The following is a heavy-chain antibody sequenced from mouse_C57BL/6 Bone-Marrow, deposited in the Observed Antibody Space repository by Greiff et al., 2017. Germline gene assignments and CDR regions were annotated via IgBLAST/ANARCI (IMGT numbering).Heavy chain of an antibody. J-gene: IGHJ2*01. V-gene: IGHV1-55*01. CDR3: ARGDYGSSVFDY. Sequence: QVQLQQSGPELVKPGASVKMSCKASGYTFTSYWITWVKQRPGQGLEWIGDIYPGSGSTNYNEKFKSKATLTVDTSSSTAYMQLSSLTSEDSAVYYCARGDYGSSVFDYWGQGTTLTVSS. CDR2: IYPGSGST. CDR1: GYTFTSYW. D-gene: IGHD1-1*01.